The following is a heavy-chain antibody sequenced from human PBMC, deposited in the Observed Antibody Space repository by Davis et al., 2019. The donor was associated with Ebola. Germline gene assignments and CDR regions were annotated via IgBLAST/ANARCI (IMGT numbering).Heavy chain of an antibody. J-gene: IGHJ4*02. CDR3: ACYVLG. CDR1: GFTFSNNW. Sequence: GESLKISYTVSGFTFSNNWMNWVRQVPGKGLVWVSSINRDGTTTTYADSVKGRFTISRDNAKNTLYLQINSLRVEDTAVYYCACYVLGWGQGSLVTVSS. V-gene: IGHV3-74*01. CDR2: INRDGTTT. D-gene: IGHD2-8*01.